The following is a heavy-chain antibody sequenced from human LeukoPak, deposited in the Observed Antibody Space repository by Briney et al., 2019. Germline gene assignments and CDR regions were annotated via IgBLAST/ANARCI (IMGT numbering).Heavy chain of an antibody. CDR2: ISYDGSNK. Sequence: GGSLRLSCAASGFTFSSYAMHWVRQAPGKGLEWVAVISYDGSNKYYADSVKGRFTISRDNSKNTLYLQMNSLRAEDTAVYYCAKGYGSGSWPIADYWGQGTLVTVSS. CDR1: GFTFSSYA. D-gene: IGHD3-10*01. J-gene: IGHJ4*02. CDR3: AKGYGSGSWPIADY. V-gene: IGHV3-30-3*01.